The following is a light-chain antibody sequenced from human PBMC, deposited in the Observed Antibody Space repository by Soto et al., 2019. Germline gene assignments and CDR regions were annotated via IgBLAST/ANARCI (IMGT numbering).Light chain of an antibody. Sequence: VVLTQSPGTLSLSPWGRATLSCRASQSVSRRLAWYQQRPGQSPRLLISGASMRASGVPVRFIGSGSGTDFTLTITRLEPEDFAAYYCQQYGGSPITFGLGTRLEIK. V-gene: IGKV3-20*01. J-gene: IGKJ5*01. CDR1: QSVSRR. CDR3: QQYGGSPIT. CDR2: GAS.